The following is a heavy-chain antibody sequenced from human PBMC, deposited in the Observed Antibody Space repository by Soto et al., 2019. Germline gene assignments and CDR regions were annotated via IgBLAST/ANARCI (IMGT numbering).Heavy chain of an antibody. CDR1: GFSLSTSGVG. CDR3: SHIPPAAVGNQPVYGMDV. V-gene: IGHV2-5*02. CDR2: IYWDDDK. J-gene: IGHJ6*02. Sequence: QITLKESGPTLVKPTQTLTLTCTFSGFSLSTSGVGVGWIRQPPGKALEWLALIYWDDDKRYSPSLKRRPTITKDTAKNQVVRTMTNMAPVDTATSSCSHIPPAAVGNQPVYGMDVWGQATTVTVSS. D-gene: IGHD2-2*01.